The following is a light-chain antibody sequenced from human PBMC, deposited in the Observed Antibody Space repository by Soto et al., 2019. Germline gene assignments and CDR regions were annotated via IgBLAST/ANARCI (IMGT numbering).Light chain of an antibody. J-gene: IGLJ1*01. CDR1: SSDVGGYNY. CDR3: SSYTSSSTPDV. V-gene: IGLV2-14*01. Sequence: QSALTQPASVSGSPGQSITISCTGTSSDVGGYNYVSWYQQHPGKAPKLMIYDVNNRPSGVSNRFSGSKSGNTASLTISGLQAEDEADYYCSSYTSSSTPDVFGTGTKVTVL. CDR2: DVN.